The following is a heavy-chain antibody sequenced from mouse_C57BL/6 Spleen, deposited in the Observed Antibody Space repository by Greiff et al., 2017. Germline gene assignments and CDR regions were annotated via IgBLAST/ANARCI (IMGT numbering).Heavy chain of an antibody. D-gene: IGHD2-4*01. CDR1: GYTFTSYG. CDR2: IYPRSGNT. J-gene: IGHJ2*01. Sequence: QVHVKQSGAELARPGASVKLSCKASGYTFTSYGISWVKQRTGQGLEWIGEIYPRSGNTYYNEKFKGKATLTADKSSSTAYMELRSLTSEDSAVYFWARWNDYVYFDYWGQGTTPTVSS. CDR3: ARWNDYVYFDY. V-gene: IGHV1-81*01.